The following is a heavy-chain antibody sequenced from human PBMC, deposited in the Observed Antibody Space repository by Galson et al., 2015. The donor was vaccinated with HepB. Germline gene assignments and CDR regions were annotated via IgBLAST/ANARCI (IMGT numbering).Heavy chain of an antibody. CDR1: GFTFSSYW. CDR3: TRGSSDWYGIDY. J-gene: IGHJ4*02. CDR2: ISSDGGNK. D-gene: IGHD6-19*01. Sequence: SLRLSCAASGFTFSSYWIHWVRQAPGKGLVWVSGISSDGGNKNYADSVQGRFTISRDNAKNTLFLQMNSLSADDTAVYYCTRGSSDWYGIDYGGQGILVTVSS. V-gene: IGHV3-74*01.